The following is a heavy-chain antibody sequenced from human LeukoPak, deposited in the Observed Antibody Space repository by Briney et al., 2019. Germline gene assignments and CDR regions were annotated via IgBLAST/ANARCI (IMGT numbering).Heavy chain of an antibody. Sequence: SETLSLTCTVSGGSISSYYWSWIRQPPGKGLEWIGYIYYSGSTNYNPSLKSRVTISVDTSKNQFSLKRSSVTAADMAVYYWGSLFGNDMLXIKDIASGWFDPWGQGTLVTVSS. CDR2: IYYSGST. J-gene: IGHJ5*02. CDR3: GSLFGNDMLXIKDIASGWFDP. D-gene: IGHD5-12*01. V-gene: IGHV4-59*01. CDR1: GGSISSYY.